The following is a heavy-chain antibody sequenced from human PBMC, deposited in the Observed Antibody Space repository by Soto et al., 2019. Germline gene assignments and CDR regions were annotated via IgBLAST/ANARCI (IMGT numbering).Heavy chain of an antibody. CDR1: GGSISSGGYY. CDR2: PYYSGST. Sequence: QVQLQESGPGLVKPSQTLSLTCTVSGGSISSGGYYWSWIRQYPGKGLGWIGHPYYSGSTYYNPSTXSXLTLSLGSSKYQFSLKLSSVTVADTAVYYCARTPRNWGQGTLVTVSS. J-gene: IGHJ4*02. CDR3: ARTPRN. V-gene: IGHV4-31*03. D-gene: IGHD2-15*01.